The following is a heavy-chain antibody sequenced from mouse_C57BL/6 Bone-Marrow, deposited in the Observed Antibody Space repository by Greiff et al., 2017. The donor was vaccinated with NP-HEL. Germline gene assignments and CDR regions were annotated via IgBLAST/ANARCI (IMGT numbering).Heavy chain of an antibody. CDR3: SRDRASTSVISYFDV. CDR1: GFTFSSYA. Sequence: EVKLVESGGGLVKPGGSLKLSCAASGFTFSSYAMSWVRQTPEKRLEWVATISDGGSYTYYPDNVKGRFTISRDNAKNNLYLQMSHLQSEDTAMYYCSRDRASTSVISYFDVWGTGTTVTVSS. D-gene: IGHD5-1*01. CDR2: ISDGGSYT. V-gene: IGHV5-4*03. J-gene: IGHJ1*03.